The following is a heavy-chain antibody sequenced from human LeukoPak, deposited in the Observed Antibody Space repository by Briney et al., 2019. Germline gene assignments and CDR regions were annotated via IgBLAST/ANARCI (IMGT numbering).Heavy chain of an antibody. CDR2: ISSSGSTI. D-gene: IGHD3/OR15-3a*01. CDR1: GLTFSDYY. CDR3: ARDKGIWTNRDAFDI. J-gene: IGHJ3*02. V-gene: IGHV3-11*01. Sequence: NPGGSLRLSCAASGLTFSDYYMSWIRQAPGKGLEWVSYISSSGSTIYYADSVKGRFTISRDNAKNSLYLQMNSLRAEDTAVYYCARDKGIWTNRDAFDIWGQGTMVTVSS.